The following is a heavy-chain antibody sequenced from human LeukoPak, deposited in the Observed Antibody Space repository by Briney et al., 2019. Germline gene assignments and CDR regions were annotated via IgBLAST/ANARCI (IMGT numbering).Heavy chain of an antibody. CDR3: ARGGGYCSDASCYDLDY. V-gene: IGHV4-59*01. D-gene: IGHD2-2*01. CDR2: IYYSGNS. CDR1: GGSISTYY. J-gene: IGHJ4*02. Sequence: PSETLSLTCTVSGGSISTYYWSWIRQPPGKGLEWIGYIYYSGNSNYNPSLKSRVTISVDTSKNQFSLKLSSVTAADTAVYFCARGGGYCSDASCYDLDYWGQGTLVTVSS.